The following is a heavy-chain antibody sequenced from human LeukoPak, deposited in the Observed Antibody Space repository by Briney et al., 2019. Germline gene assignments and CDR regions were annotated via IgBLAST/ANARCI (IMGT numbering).Heavy chain of an antibody. CDR1: GFTFSSYG. CDR2: ISGGGSPT. Sequence: PGGSLRLSCAASGFTFSSYGMHWVRQAPGKGLDWVSLISGGGSPTFYADSVKGRFTISRDNSKNTLYLQMNSLRAEDTAVYYCAKDLWVVVPAAIFDYWGQGTLVTVSS. J-gene: IGHJ4*02. V-gene: IGHV3-NL1*01. D-gene: IGHD2-2*02. CDR3: AKDLWVVVPAAIFDY.